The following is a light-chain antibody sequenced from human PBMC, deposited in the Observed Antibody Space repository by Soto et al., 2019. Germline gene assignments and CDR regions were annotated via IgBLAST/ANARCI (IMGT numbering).Light chain of an antibody. CDR1: QSVSSIY. V-gene: IGKV3-20*01. J-gene: IGKJ5*01. CDR2: GAT. Sequence: EIVLTQSPGTLSLSPGERATLSCRASQSVSSIYLAWYQQKPGQAPRLLSYGATSRATGIPDRFSVSGSGTDVTLTISRLEPEDFAVYYCQQYGSSPITFGQGTRLEIK. CDR3: QQYGSSPIT.